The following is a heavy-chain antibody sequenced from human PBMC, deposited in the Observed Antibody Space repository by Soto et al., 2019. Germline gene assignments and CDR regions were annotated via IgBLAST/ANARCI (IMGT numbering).Heavy chain of an antibody. Sequence: GASVKVSCKASGYSFTTYGISWVRQAPGQGLEWMGWISTYNGDTNYAQKLQGRVTMTTDTSTSTAYLELRSLRSDDTAVYYCARGHGSGRTYYFAYWGQGTLVTVSS. CDR2: ISTYNGDT. J-gene: IGHJ4*02. D-gene: IGHD6-19*01. CDR3: ARGHGSGRTYYFAY. CDR1: GYSFTTYG. V-gene: IGHV1-18*01.